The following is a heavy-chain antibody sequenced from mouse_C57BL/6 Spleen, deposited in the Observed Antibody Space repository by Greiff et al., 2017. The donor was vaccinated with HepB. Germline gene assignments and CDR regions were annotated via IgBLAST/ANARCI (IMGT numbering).Heavy chain of an antibody. D-gene: IGHD1-1*01. V-gene: IGHV1-55*01. J-gene: IGHJ1*03. Sequence: QVQLQQPGAELVKPGASVKMSCKASGYTFTSYWITWVKQRPGQGLEWIGDIYPGSGSTNYNEKFKSKATLTVDTSSSTAYLQRSSLTSEDAAVYYCAVSSTGYFDVWGTGTTVTVSS. CDR2: IYPGSGST. CDR3: AVSSTGYFDV. CDR1: GYTFTSYW.